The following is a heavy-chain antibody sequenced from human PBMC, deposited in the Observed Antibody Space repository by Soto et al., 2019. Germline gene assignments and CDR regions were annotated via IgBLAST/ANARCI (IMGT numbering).Heavy chain of an antibody. CDR3: ARPPYITIFGVVTMGMGMDV. D-gene: IGHD3-3*01. V-gene: IGHV1-46*01. J-gene: IGHJ6*02. Sequence: ASVKVSCKASGYTFTSYYMHWVRQAPGQGLEWMGIINPSGGSTSYAQKFQGRVTMTRDTSTSTVYMELSSLRSEDTAVYYCARPPYITIFGVVTMGMGMDVWGQGTMVTVSS. CDR2: INPSGGST. CDR1: GYTFTSYY.